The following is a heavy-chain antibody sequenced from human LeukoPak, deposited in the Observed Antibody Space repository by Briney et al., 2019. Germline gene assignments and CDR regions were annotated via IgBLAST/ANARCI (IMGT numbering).Heavy chain of an antibody. J-gene: IGHJ6*03. CDR1: GGSISSYY. V-gene: IGHV4-34*01. Sequence: SETLSLTCTVSGGSISSYYWSWIRQPPGKGLEWIGEINHSGSTNYNPSLKSRVTISVDTSKNQFSLKLSSVTAADTAVYYCARVNDGDRYYYYYYMDVWGKGTTVTVSS. CDR3: ARVNDGDRYYYYYYMDV. D-gene: IGHD4-17*01. CDR2: INHSGST.